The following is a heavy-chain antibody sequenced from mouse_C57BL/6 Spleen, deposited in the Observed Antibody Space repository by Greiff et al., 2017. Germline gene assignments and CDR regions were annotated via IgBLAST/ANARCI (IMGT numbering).Heavy chain of an antibody. V-gene: IGHV7-3*01. CDR3: ARFTAIECYFDY. CDR2: IRNKANGYTT. J-gene: IGHJ2*01. CDR1: GFTFTDYY. Sequence: EVKVVESGGGLVQPGGSLSLSCAASGFTFTDYYMSWVRQPPGKALEWLGFIRNKANGYTTEYSASVKGRFTISRDNSPSILYLQMHALRGRDSATDYCARFTAIECYFDYWGQGTTLTVSS.